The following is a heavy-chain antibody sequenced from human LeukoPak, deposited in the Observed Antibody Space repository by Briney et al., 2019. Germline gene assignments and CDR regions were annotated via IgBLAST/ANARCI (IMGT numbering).Heavy chain of an antibody. CDR2: INHSGST. CDR3: ASSGGAPRRTYYYDSSGYIFDY. V-gene: IGHV4-34*01. J-gene: IGHJ4*02. D-gene: IGHD3-22*01. CDR1: GGSFSGYY. Sequence: SETLSLTCAVYGGSFSGYYWSWLRQPPGKGLEWIGEINHSGSTNYNPSLKSRVTISVDTSKNQFSLKLSSVTAADTAVYYCASSGGAPRRTYYYDSSGYIFDYWGQGTLVTVSS.